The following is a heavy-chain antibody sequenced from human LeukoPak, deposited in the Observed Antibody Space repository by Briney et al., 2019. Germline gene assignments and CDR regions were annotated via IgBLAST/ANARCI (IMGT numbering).Heavy chain of an antibody. CDR2: IRYDGTKK. CDR1: GFTFSRYG. Sequence: GGSLRLYCAASGFTFSRYGIHWVRQAPGKGLEWVAFIRYDGTKKEYADSVKGRFTISRDNSKNTVYLLMNSLRAEDTALYYCAKDHTLRASDSDAFDICGQGTMVTVSS. V-gene: IGHV3-30*02. D-gene: IGHD3-22*01. J-gene: IGHJ3*02. CDR3: AKDHTLRASDSDAFDI.